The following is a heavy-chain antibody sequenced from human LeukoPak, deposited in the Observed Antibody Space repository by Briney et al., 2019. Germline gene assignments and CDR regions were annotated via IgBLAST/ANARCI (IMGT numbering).Heavy chain of an antibody. CDR3: ARSNYDFWSAPDY. CDR1: GFTFSSYA. J-gene: IGHJ4*02. Sequence: PGRSLRLSCAASGFTFSSYAMHWVRQAPGKGLEWVAVISYDGSNKYYADSVKGRFTISRDNSKNTLYLQMNSLRAEDTAVYYCARSNYDFWSAPDYWGQGTLVTVSS. D-gene: IGHD3-3*01. CDR2: ISYDGSNK. V-gene: IGHV3-30-3*01.